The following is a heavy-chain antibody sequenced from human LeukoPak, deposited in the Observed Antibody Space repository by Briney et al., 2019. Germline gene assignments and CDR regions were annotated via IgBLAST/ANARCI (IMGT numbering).Heavy chain of an antibody. D-gene: IGHD2-2*01. CDR1: GYTLTSYY. CDR3: ARVAGGLGYCSSTSCSDFDY. V-gene: IGHV1-46*01. J-gene: IGHJ4*02. Sequence: ASVKVSCKASGYTLTSYYMHWVRQAPGQGLEWMGIINPSGGSTSYAQKFQGRVTMTRDMSTSTVYMELSSLRSEDTAVYYCARVAGGLGYCSSTSCSDFDYWGQGTLVTVSS. CDR2: INPSGGST.